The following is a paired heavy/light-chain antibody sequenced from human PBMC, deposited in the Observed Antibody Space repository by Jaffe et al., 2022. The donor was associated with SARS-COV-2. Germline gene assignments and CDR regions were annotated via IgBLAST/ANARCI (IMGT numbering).Light chain of an antibody. Sequence: ELVLTQSPGTLSLSPGERATLSCRASQSVISSYLAWYQQKPGQAPRLLISGASGRATGIPDRFSGSGSGTDFTLTISRLEPEDFAVYYCQQYGSSSYTFGQGTKLEVK. CDR1: QSVISSY. CDR2: GAS. J-gene: IGKJ2*01. V-gene: IGKV3-20*01. CDR3: QQYGSSSYT.
Heavy chain of an antibody. V-gene: IGHV1-18*01. CDR3: ARDRSVVRPGPTPRYYYNAMDV. Sequence: QVQLVQSGAEVKKPGASVKVSCKASDYSLSNYGINWVRQAPGQGLEWMGWIRGYNGNTNYAQKFQGRVTLTTDTSTGTSYMELKSLNSDDTALYYCARDRSVVRPGPTPRYYYNAMDVWGQGTTVTVSS. CDR2: IRGYNGNT. CDR1: DYSLSNYG. D-gene: IGHD3-10*02. J-gene: IGHJ6*02.